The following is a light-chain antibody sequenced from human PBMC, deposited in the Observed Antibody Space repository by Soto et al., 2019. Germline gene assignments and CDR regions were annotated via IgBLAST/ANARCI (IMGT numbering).Light chain of an antibody. Sequence: EIVMTQSPATLSVSPGERATLSGRDSQSVSSNLAWYQQKPGQAPRLLIYGASTRATGIPARFSGSGSGTEFTLTISSLQSEDFAVYYCQHYNNWPRTFGQGTKVEIK. J-gene: IGKJ1*01. CDR1: QSVSSN. CDR2: GAS. CDR3: QHYNNWPRT. V-gene: IGKV3-15*01.